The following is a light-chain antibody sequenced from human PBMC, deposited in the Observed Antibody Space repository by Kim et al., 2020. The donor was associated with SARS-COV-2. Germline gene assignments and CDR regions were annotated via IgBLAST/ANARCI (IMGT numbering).Light chain of an antibody. CDR2: RAS. Sequence: EIVLTQSPDTLCLSPGERATLSCRASQSLSSSSLAWYQQNRGQAPRLLIYRASSRAPGIPDRFSGSGSATDFTLTINRLEPEDSAVYFCQQYVATPLTFVQGTRMESK. CDR1: QSLSSSS. V-gene: IGKV3-20*01. CDR3: QQYVATPLT. J-gene: IGKJ5*01.